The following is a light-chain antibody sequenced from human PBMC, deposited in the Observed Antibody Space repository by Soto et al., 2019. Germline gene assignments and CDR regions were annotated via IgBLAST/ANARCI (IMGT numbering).Light chain of an antibody. Sequence: EILITQSPATLSVSPGERATLSCRASQSVSSNLAWYQQKPGQAPSLIIYGASTRANGIPARFSGSGSGTEFTLTISSLQSEDFAFYYCQQYNNWPPITFGQGTRLEIK. J-gene: IGKJ5*01. CDR1: QSVSSN. CDR3: QQYNNWPPIT. V-gene: IGKV3-15*01. CDR2: GAS.